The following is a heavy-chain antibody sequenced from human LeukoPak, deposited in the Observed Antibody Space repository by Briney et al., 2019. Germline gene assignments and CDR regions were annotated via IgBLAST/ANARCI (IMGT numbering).Heavy chain of an antibody. CDR3: TRIVAEASSDFDY. D-gene: IGHD3-22*01. Sequence: PGGSLRLSCAASGFTFSSYGMHWVRQAPGKGLEWVAVISYDGSNKYYADSVKGRFTISRDNSKNTLYLQMNSLRAEDTAVYYCTRIVAEASSDFDYWGQGTLVTVSS. V-gene: IGHV3-30*03. J-gene: IGHJ4*02. CDR1: GFTFSSYG. CDR2: ISYDGSNK.